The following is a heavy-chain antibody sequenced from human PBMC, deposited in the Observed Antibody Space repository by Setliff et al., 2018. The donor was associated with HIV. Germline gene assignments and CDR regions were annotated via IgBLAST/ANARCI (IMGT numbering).Heavy chain of an antibody. CDR1: GFTFSGSA. D-gene: IGHD2-2*01. V-gene: IGHV3-73*01. J-gene: IGHJ5*02. CDR3: TASGDADCGTSSCTNWFDP. Sequence: GSLRLSCAASGFTFSGSAIHWVRQASGKGLEWVGRIKTKPNSYATALGASVTGRFTISRDDSKNTAYLLMNSLKIEDTAVYYCTASGDADCGTSSCTNWFDPWGQGTLVTVSS. CDR2: IKTKPNSYAT.